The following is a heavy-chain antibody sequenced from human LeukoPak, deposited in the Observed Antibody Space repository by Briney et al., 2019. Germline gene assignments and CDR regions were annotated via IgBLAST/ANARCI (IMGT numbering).Heavy chain of an antibody. CDR3: ARDHRPEIQYYYMDV. J-gene: IGHJ6*03. V-gene: IGHV3-33*01. Sequence: GGSLRLSCAASGFSLSNYGMHWVRQAPGKGLEWVAALLYDGNTKHYADSVKGRFTIPRDISKNTFYLQMNSLTAEDTAVYYCARDHRPEIQYYYMDVWGKGATVAVSS. CDR1: GFSLSNYG. D-gene: IGHD1-14*01. CDR2: LLYDGNTK.